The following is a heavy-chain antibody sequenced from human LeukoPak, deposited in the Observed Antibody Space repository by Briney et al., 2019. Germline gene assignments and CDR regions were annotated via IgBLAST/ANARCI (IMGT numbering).Heavy chain of an antibody. CDR3: ARLRRGYSYRYFDY. D-gene: IGHD5-18*01. J-gene: IGHJ4*02. CDR2: IYYSGST. Sequence: SETLSLTCTVSGGSISSSSYYWGWIRQPPGKGLEWIGSIYYSGSTYYNPSLKSRVTISVDTSKNQFPLKPSSVTAADTAVYYCARLRRGYSYRYFDYWGQGTLVTVSS. CDR1: GGSISSSSYY. V-gene: IGHV4-39*01.